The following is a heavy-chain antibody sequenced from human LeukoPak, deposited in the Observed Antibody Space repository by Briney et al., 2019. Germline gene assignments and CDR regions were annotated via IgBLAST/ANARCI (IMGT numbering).Heavy chain of an antibody. Sequence: EASVKVSCKASGYTFTGYYMHWARQAPGQGLEWMGWINSKSGDRNSAQKFQGRVTMTRDTSISTVYMELSRLRPDDTAVYYCAREGWDRTDTAELDHWGQGTLVTVSS. J-gene: IGHJ4*02. CDR2: INSKSGDR. CDR1: GYTFTGYY. CDR3: AREGWDRTDTAELDH. D-gene: IGHD1-26*01. V-gene: IGHV1-2*02.